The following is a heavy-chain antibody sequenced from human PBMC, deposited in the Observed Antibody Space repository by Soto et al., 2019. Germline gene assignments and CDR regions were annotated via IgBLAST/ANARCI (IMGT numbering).Heavy chain of an antibody. Sequence: QVQLQESGPGLVKPSETLSLSCFISGGSFSNDYWTWIRQSPGKGLEWIGYIFHTGITDYNPSVQSRVTISIDKSRNLFSLNLTSVTAADTAVYYCARDRYFYDSRGYYRTLDSWGQGTLVTVSS. CDR3: ARDRYFYDSRGYYRTLDS. J-gene: IGHJ5*01. V-gene: IGHV4-59*01. CDR1: GGSFSNDY. D-gene: IGHD3-22*01. CDR2: IFHTGIT.